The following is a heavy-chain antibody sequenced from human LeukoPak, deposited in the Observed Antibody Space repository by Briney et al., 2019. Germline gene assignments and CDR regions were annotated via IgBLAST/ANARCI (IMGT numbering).Heavy chain of an antibody. CDR3: ARGSGCSSTSCPYYYMDV. Sequence: ASVKVSCKASGYTFTSYYMHWVRQAPGQGLEWMGWINPNSGGTNYAQKFQGRVTMTRDTSISTAYMELSRLRSDDTAVYYCARGSGCSSTSCPYYYMDVWGKGTTVTVSS. CDR2: INPNSGGT. D-gene: IGHD2-2*01. J-gene: IGHJ6*03. V-gene: IGHV1-2*02. CDR1: GYTFTSYY.